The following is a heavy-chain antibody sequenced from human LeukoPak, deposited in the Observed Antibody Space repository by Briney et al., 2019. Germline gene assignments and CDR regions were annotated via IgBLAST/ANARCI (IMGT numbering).Heavy chain of an antibody. D-gene: IGHD5-12*01. CDR3: ARGLRRWLRDPFDY. V-gene: IGHV4-34*01. CDR1: GGSFSGYY. CDR2: INHSGST. J-gene: IGHJ4*02. Sequence: SETLSLTCAVYGGSFSGYYWSWLRQPPGKGLEWIGEINHSGSTNYNPSLTSRVTISVDTSKNQFSLKLSSVTAADTAVYYCARGLRRWLRDPFDYWGQGTLVTVSS.